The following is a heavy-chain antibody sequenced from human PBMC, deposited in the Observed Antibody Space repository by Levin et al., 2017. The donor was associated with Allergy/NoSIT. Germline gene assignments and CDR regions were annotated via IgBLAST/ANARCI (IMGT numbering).Heavy chain of an antibody. CDR2: IYTSGST. CDR1: GGSISSGSYY. CDR3: ARDSMVRGWDYYYYYYMDV. J-gene: IGHJ6*03. D-gene: IGHD3-10*01. Sequence: LRLSCTVSGGSISSGSYYWSWIRQPAGKGLEWIGRIYTSGSTNYNPSLKSRVTISVDTSKNQFSLKLSSVTAADTAVYYCARDSMVRGWDYYYYYYMDVWGKGTTVTVSS. V-gene: IGHV4-61*02.